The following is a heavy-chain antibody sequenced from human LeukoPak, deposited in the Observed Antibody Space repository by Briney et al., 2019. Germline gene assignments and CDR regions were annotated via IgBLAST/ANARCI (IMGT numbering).Heavy chain of an antibody. Sequence: ASVKVSCKASGYTFTSYAMNWVRQAPGQRLEWMGWINAGNGNTKYSQKFQGRVTITRDTSASTAYMELSSLRSEDTAVYYCARDRGSGWYWVYFDYWGQGTLVTVSS. V-gene: IGHV1-3*01. D-gene: IGHD6-19*01. J-gene: IGHJ4*02. CDR1: GYTFTSYA. CDR2: INAGNGNT. CDR3: ARDRGSGWYWVYFDY.